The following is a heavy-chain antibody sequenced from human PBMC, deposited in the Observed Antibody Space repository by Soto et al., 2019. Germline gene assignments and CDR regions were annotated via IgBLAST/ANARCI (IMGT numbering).Heavy chain of an antibody. J-gene: IGHJ4*02. CDR2: INHSGST. V-gene: IGHV4-34*01. D-gene: IGHD5-18*01. CDR1: VGSFSGYY. Sequence: PSETLSLTCAVSVGSFSGYYWSWIRQPPGKGLEWIGEINHSGSTNYNPSLKSRVTISVDTSKNQFSLKLSSVTAADTAVYYCARGGRNTAMVTFDYWGQGTLVTVSS. CDR3: ARGGRNTAMVTFDY.